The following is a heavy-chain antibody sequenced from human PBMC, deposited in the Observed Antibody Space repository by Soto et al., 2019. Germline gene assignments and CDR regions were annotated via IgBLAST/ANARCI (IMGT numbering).Heavy chain of an antibody. V-gene: IGHV4-34*01. CDR2: INHSGST. J-gene: IGHJ6*03. Sequence: SETLSLTCTVYGGSFSGYYWSWIRQPPGKGLEWIGEINHSGSTNYNPSLKSRVTISVDTSKNQFSLKLSSVTAADTAVYYCAREIVVLVAATRYYLDVWGKGTTVTVSS. CDR1: GGSFSGYY. CDR3: AREIVVLVAATRYYLDV. D-gene: IGHD2-15*01.